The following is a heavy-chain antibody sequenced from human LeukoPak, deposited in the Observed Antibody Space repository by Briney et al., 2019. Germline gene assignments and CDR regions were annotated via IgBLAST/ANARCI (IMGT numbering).Heavy chain of an antibody. J-gene: IGHJ4*02. CDR1: GLTFSNYW. V-gene: IGHV3-7*01. Sequence: GGSLRLSCVVSGLTFSNYWMTWVRQAPGKGLEWVANIKDEERDKNYVASVKGRFTISKDNAKNSVYLQMNSLRAEDTAVYYCARDNYRVFDYWGQGTLVTVSS. CDR2: IKDEERDK. CDR3: ARDNYRVFDY. D-gene: IGHD1-1*01.